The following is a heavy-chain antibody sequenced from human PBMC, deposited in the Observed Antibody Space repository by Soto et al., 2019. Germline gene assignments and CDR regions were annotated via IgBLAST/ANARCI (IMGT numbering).Heavy chain of an antibody. CDR3: ARAVTCNGGSCYSDWFDP. J-gene: IGHJ5*02. CDR2: ISAYNGNT. Sequence: ASVKVSCKASGYTFTSYGISWVRQAPGQGLEWMGWISAYNGNTNSAQKLQGRVTMTTDTSTTTAYMELRSLRSDDTAVYYFARAVTCNGGSCYSDWFDPWGQGTLVTVSS. CDR1: GYTFTSYG. V-gene: IGHV1-18*01. D-gene: IGHD2-15*01.